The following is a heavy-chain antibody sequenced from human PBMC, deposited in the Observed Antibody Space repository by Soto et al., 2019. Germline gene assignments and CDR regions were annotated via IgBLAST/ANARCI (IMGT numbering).Heavy chain of an antibody. CDR2: ISTSGSTI. Sequence: EVQLVESGGGLVQPGGSLRLSCAASGFSFNTYEMTWVRQAPGKGLEWVSYISTSGSTIYYADSVKGRFTISRDNGKNSLYLRMNSLRADDTAVYYCAYGGSCDYWGQGTQVTVSS. CDR1: GFSFNTYE. CDR3: AYGGSCDY. V-gene: IGHV3-48*03. J-gene: IGHJ4*02. D-gene: IGHD1-26*01.